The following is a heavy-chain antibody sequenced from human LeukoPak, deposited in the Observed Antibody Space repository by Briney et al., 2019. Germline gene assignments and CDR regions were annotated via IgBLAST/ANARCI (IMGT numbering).Heavy chain of an antibody. CDR1: GFTFDDYG. Sequence: PGGSLRLSCAASGFTFDDYGMSWVRQAPGKGLEWVSGINWNGGSTGYADSVKGRFTISRDNAKNTLYLQMNSLRAEDTAVYYCARAWVELWPNDYWGQGTLVTVSS. V-gene: IGHV3-20*04. CDR3: ARAWVELWPNDY. J-gene: IGHJ4*02. CDR2: INWNGGST. D-gene: IGHD5-18*01.